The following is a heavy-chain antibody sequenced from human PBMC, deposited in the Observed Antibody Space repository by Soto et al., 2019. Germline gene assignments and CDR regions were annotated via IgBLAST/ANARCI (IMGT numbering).Heavy chain of an antibody. J-gene: IGHJ6*02. Sequence: EVQLVESGGGLVQPGGSLSLSCVASGFTFINYDMHWVRQPTGKGLEWVSTFVTTGDTYYPGSVKGRFTISRENAKNSLYLQMNSLRAEDTAVYYCARSSWNYGMDVWGQGTTVTVSS. CDR1: GFTFINYD. CDR3: ARSSWNYGMDV. V-gene: IGHV3-13*01. D-gene: IGHD2-15*01. CDR2: FVTTGDT.